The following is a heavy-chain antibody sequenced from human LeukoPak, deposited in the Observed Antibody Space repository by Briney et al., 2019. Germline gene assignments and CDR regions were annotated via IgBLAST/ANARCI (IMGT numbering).Heavy chain of an antibody. V-gene: IGHV4-61*02. CDR3: ARERGVGDYVWGSYRSIGRAVNWFDP. Sequence: SETLSLTCTVSGGSISSGSYYWSWIRQPAGKGLEWIGRIYTSGSTNYSPSLKSRVTISVDTSKNQFSLKLSSVTAADTVVYYCARERGVGDYVWGSYRSIGRAVNWFDPWGQGTLVTVSS. CDR2: IYTSGST. D-gene: IGHD3-16*02. J-gene: IGHJ5*02. CDR1: GGSISSGSYY.